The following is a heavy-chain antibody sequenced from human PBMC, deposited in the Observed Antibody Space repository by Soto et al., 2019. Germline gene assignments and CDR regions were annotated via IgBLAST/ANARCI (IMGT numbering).Heavy chain of an antibody. CDR2: INFRGTT. D-gene: IGHD3-22*01. CDR1: GGSISSYY. Sequence: QVQLQESGPGLVKPSETLSLTCTVSGGSISSYYWSWIRQPPGKGLEWIGYINFRGTTNHNPSLTRRLTISVDTTKHQFAPKISSVTASDTAVYYCARQPDYVDSSGFYYGLDAWGQGTTVTVSS. CDR3: ARQPDYVDSSGFYYGLDA. V-gene: IGHV4-59*08. J-gene: IGHJ6*02.